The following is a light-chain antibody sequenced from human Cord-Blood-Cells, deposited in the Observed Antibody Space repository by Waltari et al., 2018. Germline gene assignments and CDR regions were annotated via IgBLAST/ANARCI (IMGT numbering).Light chain of an antibody. V-gene: IGKV3-15*01. CDR2: GAS. Sequence: EILMTQSPATLSVSPGERATLSCRASQSVSSNLAWYQQKPGQAPRLLIYGASTRATGIPARFIGSGSGTEFTLTISSLQSEDFAVYYCQQYNNWPPDTFGPGTKVDIK. CDR3: QQYNNWPPDT. CDR1: QSVSSN. J-gene: IGKJ3*01.